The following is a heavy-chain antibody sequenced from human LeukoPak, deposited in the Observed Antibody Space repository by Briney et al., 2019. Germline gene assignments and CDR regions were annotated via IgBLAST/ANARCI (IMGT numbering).Heavy chain of an antibody. D-gene: IGHD2-21*01. Sequence: PGGSLRLSCAASGFTFSSYSMNWVRQAPGKGLEWVSSISSSSSHIYYADSVKGRFTISRDNAKNSLYLQMNSLRAEDTAVYYCATGIVVVIASRDYWGQGTLVTVSS. CDR1: GFTFSSYS. CDR2: ISSSSSHI. CDR3: ATGIVVVIASRDY. V-gene: IGHV3-21*01. J-gene: IGHJ4*02.